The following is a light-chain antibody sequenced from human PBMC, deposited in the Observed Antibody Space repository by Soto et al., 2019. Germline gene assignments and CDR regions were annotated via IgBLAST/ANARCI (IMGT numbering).Light chain of an antibody. CDR1: QSVSSSY. CDR2: GAS. CDR3: QQYGSSPRIT. V-gene: IGKV3-20*01. J-gene: IGKJ5*01. Sequence: EIVLTQSPGTLSLSPGERATLSCRASQSVSSSYLAWYQQKPGQAPRLLIYGASSRATGIPDRFSGSGSGTDFTLTISRLEPEDFAVYYCQQYGSSPRITXGQGTRLEIK.